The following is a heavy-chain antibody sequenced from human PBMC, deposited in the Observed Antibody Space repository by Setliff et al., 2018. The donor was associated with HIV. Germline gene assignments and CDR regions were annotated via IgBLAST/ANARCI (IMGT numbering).Heavy chain of an antibody. CDR2: TSYDGDDK. CDR1: GFTFSRYT. Sequence: RLSCAASGFTFSRYTMHWVRQAPGKGLEWVAVTSYDGDDKYYADSVKGRFTISRDNSKNTLYLQVNSLRVEDTAVYYCARAGGYSYGFDYMDVWGKGTTVTVSS. J-gene: IGHJ6*03. CDR3: ARAGGYSYGFDYMDV. V-gene: IGHV3-30*04. D-gene: IGHD5-18*01.